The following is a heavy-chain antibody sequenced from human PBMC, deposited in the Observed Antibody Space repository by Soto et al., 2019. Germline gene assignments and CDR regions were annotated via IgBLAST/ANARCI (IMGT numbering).Heavy chain of an antibody. D-gene: IGHD2-2*01. J-gene: IGHJ6*03. CDR3: ARVYRVPAVMPEYYYYMDV. Sequence: LTCTVSGGSISSYYWSWIRQPPGKGLEWIGYIYYSGSTNYNPSLKSRVTISVDTSKNQFSLKLSSVTAADTAVYYCARVYRVPAVMPEYYYYMDVWGKGTTVTVSS. V-gene: IGHV4-59*01. CDR2: IYYSGST. CDR1: GGSISSYY.